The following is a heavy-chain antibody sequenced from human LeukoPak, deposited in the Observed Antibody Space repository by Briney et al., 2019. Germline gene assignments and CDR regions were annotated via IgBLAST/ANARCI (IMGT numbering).Heavy chain of an antibody. J-gene: IGHJ4*02. CDR3: ARDSRPFYDILTGYPFGY. CDR1: GYTFSDYY. D-gene: IGHD3-9*01. CDR2: INPNTGGT. V-gene: IGHV1-2*02. Sequence: ASVKVSCKASGYTFSDYYMHWVRQAPGQGLEWMGWINPNTGGTNYAQKFQGRVTMIRDTSISTGYVELSRLRSDDTAVYYCARDSRPFYDILTGYPFGYWGQGTLVTVSS.